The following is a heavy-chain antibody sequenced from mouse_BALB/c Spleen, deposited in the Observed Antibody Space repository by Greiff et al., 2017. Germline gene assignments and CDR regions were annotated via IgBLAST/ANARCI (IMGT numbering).Heavy chain of an antibody. CDR1: GYTFTSYW. V-gene: IGHV1-87*01. Sequence: QVQLKQSGAELARPGASVKLSCKASGYTFTSYWMQWVKQRPGQGLEWIGAIYPGDGDTRYTQKFKGKATLTADKSSSTAYMQLSSLASEDSAVYYCARYGTLPFDYWGQGTTLTVSS. CDR2: IYPGDGDT. D-gene: IGHD4-1*01. CDR3: ARYGTLPFDY. J-gene: IGHJ2*01.